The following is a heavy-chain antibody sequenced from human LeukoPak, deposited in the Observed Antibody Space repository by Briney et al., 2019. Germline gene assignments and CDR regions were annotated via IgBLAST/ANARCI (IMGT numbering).Heavy chain of an antibody. CDR2: TNLHGTAV. CDR1: GLSFCNYW. J-gene: IGHJ4*02. V-gene: IGHV3-74*01. CDR3: ASAYTYVRLGDH. Sequence: GGSLRLSCAVSGLSFCNYWMHWVRQAPGKGLVWVARTNLHGTAVDYADPVKGRFTISRDNSKNMLFLQMNSLRVEDTAVYYCASAYTYVRLGDHWGQGTLVTVSP. D-gene: IGHD3-10*02.